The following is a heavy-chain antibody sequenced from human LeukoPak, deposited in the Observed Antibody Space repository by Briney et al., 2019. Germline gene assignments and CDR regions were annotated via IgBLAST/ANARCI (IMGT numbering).Heavy chain of an antibody. Sequence: PGGSLRLSCAASGFTFSSYAMSWVRQAPGKGLEWVSAISGSGGSTYYADSVKGRFTISRDNSKNTLYLQMNSLRAEDTAVYYCAKDLPTHSGWYVELFDYWGQGTLVTVSS. J-gene: IGHJ4*02. V-gene: IGHV3-23*01. CDR2: ISGSGGST. D-gene: IGHD6-19*01. CDR1: GFTFSSYA. CDR3: AKDLPTHSGWYVELFDY.